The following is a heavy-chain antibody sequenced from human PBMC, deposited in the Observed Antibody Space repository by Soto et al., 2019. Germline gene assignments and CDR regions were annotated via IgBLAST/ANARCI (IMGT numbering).Heavy chain of an antibody. V-gene: IGHV3-30*18. CDR3: AKESVLRFLEWLLFRPHFDY. CDR1: GFTFSSYG. Sequence: QVQLVESGGGVVQPGRSLRLSCAASGFTFSSYGMHWVRQAPGKGLEWVAVISYDGSNKYYADSEKGRFTISRDNSKNTLYLQTNSLRAEDTAVYYCAKESVLRFLEWLLFRPHFDYWGQGTLVTVSS. CDR2: ISYDGSNK. D-gene: IGHD3-3*01. J-gene: IGHJ4*02.